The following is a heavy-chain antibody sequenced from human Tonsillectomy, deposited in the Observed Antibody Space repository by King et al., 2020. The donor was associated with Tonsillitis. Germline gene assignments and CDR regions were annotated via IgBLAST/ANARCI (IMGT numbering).Heavy chain of an antibody. J-gene: IGHJ3*02. CDR3: ARERITMIVVVNDAFDI. CDR1: GFTFSDYY. D-gene: IGHD3-22*01. CDR2: ISSSGSTI. Sequence: VQLVESGGGLVKPGGSLRLSCAASGFTFSDYYMSWIRQAPGKGLEWVSYISSSGSTISYAASVKGRFTISRDNAKNSLYLQMKSLRAEDTAVYYCARERITMIVVVNDAFDIWGQGTMVTVSS. V-gene: IGHV3-11*01.